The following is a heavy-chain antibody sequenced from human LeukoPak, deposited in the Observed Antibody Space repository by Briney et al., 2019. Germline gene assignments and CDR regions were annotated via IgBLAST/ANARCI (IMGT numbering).Heavy chain of an antibody. CDR3: ARDSPSVYYRLGAFDI. V-gene: IGHV3-48*01. D-gene: IGHD3-22*01. CDR1: GFTFSTYS. CDR2: ISFSSTTI. Sequence: GGSLRLSCAASGFTFSTYSMNWVRQAPGKGLEWVSYISFSSTTIYYADSVKGRFTISRDNAKNSLYLQMNSLRAEDTAMYYCARDSPSVYYRLGAFDIWGQGTMVTVSS. J-gene: IGHJ3*02.